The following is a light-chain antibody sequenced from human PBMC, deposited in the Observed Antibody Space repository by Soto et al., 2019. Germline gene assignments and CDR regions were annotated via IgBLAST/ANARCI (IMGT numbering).Light chain of an antibody. CDR3: QQYYTGIA. CDR1: QGISDS. J-gene: IGKJ5*01. V-gene: IGKV1-9*01. Sequence: DIQMTQSPSAMSASVGDRVTITCRASQGISDSLAWYLQKPGKAPRLLIYAASTLQGGVPSRFSGSGSGTDFTLTISSLQPEDVAVYYCQQYYTGIAFGQGTRLEI. CDR2: AAS.